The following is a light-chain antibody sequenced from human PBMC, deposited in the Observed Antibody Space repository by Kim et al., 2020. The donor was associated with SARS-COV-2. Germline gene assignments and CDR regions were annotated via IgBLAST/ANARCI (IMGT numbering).Light chain of an antibody. V-gene: IGLV3-19*01. CDR2: GKN. CDR3: NSRDSSGNPSYV. CDR1: SLRSYY. J-gene: IGLJ1*01. Sequence: SSELTQDPAVSVALGQTVRITCQGDSLRSYYASWYQQKPGQAPVLVIYGKNNRPSGIPDRFSGSSSGNTASLTITGAQAEDEADYYCNSRDSSGNPSYVFVTGTKVTVL.